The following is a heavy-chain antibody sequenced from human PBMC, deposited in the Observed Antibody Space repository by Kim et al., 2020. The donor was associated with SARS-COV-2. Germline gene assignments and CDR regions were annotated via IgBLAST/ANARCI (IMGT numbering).Heavy chain of an antibody. Sequence: SQTLSLTCAISGDSVSSNSAAWNWIRQSPSRGLEWLGRTYYRSKWYNDYAVSVKSRITINPDTSKNQFSLQLNSVTPEDTAVYYCARARVEGIAQYSSSWYAADYYYYYYMDVWGKGTTVTVSS. CDR1: GDSVSSNSAA. D-gene: IGHD6-13*01. CDR3: ARARVEGIAQYSSSWYAADYYYYYYMDV. J-gene: IGHJ6*03. CDR2: TYYRSKWYN. V-gene: IGHV6-1*01.